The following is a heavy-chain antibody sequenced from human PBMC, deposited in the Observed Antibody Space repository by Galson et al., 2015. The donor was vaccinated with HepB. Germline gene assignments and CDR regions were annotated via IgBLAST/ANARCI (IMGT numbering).Heavy chain of an antibody. CDR3: ARVGITMVQGVTLPPGDPYYYYMDV. CDR2: INAGNGNT. J-gene: IGHJ6*03. CDR1: GYTFTSYA. V-gene: IGHV1-3*01. D-gene: IGHD3-10*01. Sequence: SVKVSCKASGYTFTSYAMHWVRQAPGQRLEWMGWINAGNGNTKYSQKFQGRVTITRDTSASTAYMELSSLRSEDTAVYYCARVGITMVQGVTLPPGDPYYYYMDVWGKGTTVTVSS.